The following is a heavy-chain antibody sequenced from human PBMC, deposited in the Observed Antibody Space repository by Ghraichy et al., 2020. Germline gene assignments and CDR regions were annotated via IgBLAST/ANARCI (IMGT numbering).Heavy chain of an antibody. CDR2: ITWDGVTT. CDR3: AKGVDHSGSGSYWTYGMDV. D-gene: IGHD3-10*01. J-gene: IGHJ6*02. CDR1: GFTFGDYT. Sequence: GGSLRLSCAASGFTFGDYTMYWVRQVPGKGLECISLITWDGVTTYYAGSVKGRFTISRDNSKNSLSLRMNSLRTEDSALYYCAKGVDHSGSGSYWTYGMDVWGQGTTVTVSS. V-gene: IGHV3-43*01.